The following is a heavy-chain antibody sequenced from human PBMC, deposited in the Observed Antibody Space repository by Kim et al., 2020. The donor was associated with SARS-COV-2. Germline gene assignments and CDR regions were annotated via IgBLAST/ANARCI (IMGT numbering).Heavy chain of an antibody. CDR3: ARDCSGTSGYYFDY. Sequence: SETLSLTCFVSGYSMNSGGYFWSWIRQHPEKGLEWIGNTYNSGTTDYNPSLGSRISMSVDTSANQFSLKLTSVTAADTAVYYCARDCSGTSGYYFDYWGQGIPVTVSS. D-gene: IGHD3-10*02. CDR1: GYSMNSGGYF. CDR2: TYNSGTT. J-gene: IGHJ4*02. V-gene: IGHV4-31*03.